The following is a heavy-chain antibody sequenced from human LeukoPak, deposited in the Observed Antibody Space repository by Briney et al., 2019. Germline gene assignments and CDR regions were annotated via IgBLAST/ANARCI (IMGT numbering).Heavy chain of an antibody. J-gene: IGHJ5*02. CDR1: GYTFTGYY. Sequence: GASVKVSCKASGYTFTGYYMHWVRQAPGQGLEWMGWINPNSDGTNYAQKFQGRVTMTRDTSISTAYMELSRLRSDDTAVYYCARDMGYCSSTSCYKGNTNWFDPWGQGTLVTVSS. V-gene: IGHV1-2*02. CDR2: INPNSDGT. D-gene: IGHD2-2*02. CDR3: ARDMGYCSSTSCYKGNTNWFDP.